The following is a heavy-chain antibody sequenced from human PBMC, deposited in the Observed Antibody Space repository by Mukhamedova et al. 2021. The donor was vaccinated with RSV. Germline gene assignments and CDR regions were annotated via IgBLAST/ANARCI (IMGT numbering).Heavy chain of an antibody. D-gene: IGHD5-24*01. CDR2: GSP. Sequence: GSPNCNPSLKSRVTISVDTSENQFSLKLNSVTAADTAVYYCVRGQGGFNGGGYFDYWGQGTLVTVAS. V-gene: IGHV4-59*09. CDR3: VRGQGGFNGGGYFDY. J-gene: IGHJ4*02.